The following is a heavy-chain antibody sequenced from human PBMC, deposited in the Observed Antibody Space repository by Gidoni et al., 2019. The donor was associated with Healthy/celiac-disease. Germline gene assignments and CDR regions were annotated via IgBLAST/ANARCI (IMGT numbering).Heavy chain of an antibody. Sequence: QLQLQESGSGLVKPSQTLSLTCAVSGGSISSGGYSWSWIRQPPGKGLEWIGYIYHSGSTYYNPSLKSRVTISVDRSKNQFSLKLSSVTAADTAVYYCARGFKGYCTNGVCPLGRWFDPWGQGTLVTVSS. J-gene: IGHJ5*02. D-gene: IGHD2-8*01. V-gene: IGHV4-30-2*01. CDR3: ARGFKGYCTNGVCPLGRWFDP. CDR2: IYHSGST. CDR1: GGSISSGGYS.